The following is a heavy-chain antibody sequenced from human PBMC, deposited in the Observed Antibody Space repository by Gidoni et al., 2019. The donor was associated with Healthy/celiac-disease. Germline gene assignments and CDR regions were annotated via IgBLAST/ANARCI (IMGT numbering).Heavy chain of an antibody. CDR3: ARGDDSSGYGAYYFDY. J-gene: IGHJ4*02. Sequence: QVQLVESGGGVVQPGRSLRLSCAAAGFTFRRYAMHWVRQAPGKGLEGVAVISYDGSNKYYADSVKGRFTISRDNSKNTLYLQMNSLRAEDTAVYYCARGDDSSGYGAYYFDYWGQGTLVTVSS. CDR1: GFTFRRYA. CDR2: ISYDGSNK. D-gene: IGHD3-22*01. V-gene: IGHV3-30-3*01.